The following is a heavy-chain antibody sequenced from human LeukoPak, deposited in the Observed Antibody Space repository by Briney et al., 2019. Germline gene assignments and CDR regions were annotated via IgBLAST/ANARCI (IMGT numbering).Heavy chain of an antibody. Sequence: PGGSLRLSCAASGFTFSSYWMSWVRQAPGKGLEWVAFIRYDGSNKYYADSVKGRFTISRDNSKNTLYLQMNSLRAEDAAVYYCARAAAVSGAFRDNWFDPWGQGTLVTVSS. CDR3: ARAAAVSGAFRDNWFDP. CDR1: GFTFSSYW. D-gene: IGHD6-13*01. V-gene: IGHV3-30*02. J-gene: IGHJ5*02. CDR2: IRYDGSNK.